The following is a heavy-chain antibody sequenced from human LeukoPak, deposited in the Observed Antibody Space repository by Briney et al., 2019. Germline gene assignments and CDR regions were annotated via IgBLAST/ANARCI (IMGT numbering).Heavy chain of an antibody. CDR3: ARDRGEQWLAPPVATYAFDI. CDR2: INPNSGGT. V-gene: IGHV1-2*02. J-gene: IGHJ3*02. D-gene: IGHD6-19*01. CDR1: GYTFTGYY. Sequence: EASVKVSCKASGYTFTGYYMHWVRQAPGQGLEWMGWINPNSGGTNYAQKFQGRVTMTRDTSISTAYMELSRLRSDDTAVYYCARDRGEQWLAPPVATYAFDIWGQGTMVTVSS.